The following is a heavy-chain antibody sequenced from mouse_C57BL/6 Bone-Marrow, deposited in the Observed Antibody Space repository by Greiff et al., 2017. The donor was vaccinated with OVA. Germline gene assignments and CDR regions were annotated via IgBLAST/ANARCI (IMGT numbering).Heavy chain of an antibody. CDR3: ARLWAMDY. V-gene: IGHV1-64*01. CDR2: IHPNRGST. Sequence: VKLQQPGAELVKPGASVKLSCKASGYTFTSYWMHWVKQRPGQGLEWIGMIHPNRGSTNYTEKFKSKATLTVDNSSSTAYMQLSSLTSEDSAVYYCARLWAMDYWGQGTSVTVSS. J-gene: IGHJ4*01. CDR1: GYTFTSYW.